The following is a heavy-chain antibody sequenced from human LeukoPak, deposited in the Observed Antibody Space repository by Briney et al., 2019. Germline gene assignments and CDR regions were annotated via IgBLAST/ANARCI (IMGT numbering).Heavy chain of an antibody. D-gene: IGHD6-13*01. Sequence: SETLSLTCTVSGGSISNYYWTWIRQPPGKGLQWIGYIYYTGSTNYNPSLKSRVTISVDTSKNQFSLKLSSVTAADTAVYHCARLAAAGSDYWGQGTLVTVSS. CDR3: ARLAAAGSDY. J-gene: IGHJ4*02. CDR2: IYYTGST. CDR1: GGSISNYY. V-gene: IGHV4-59*08.